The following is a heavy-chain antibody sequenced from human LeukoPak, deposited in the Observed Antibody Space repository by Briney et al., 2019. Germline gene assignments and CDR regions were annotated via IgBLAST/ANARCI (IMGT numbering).Heavy chain of an antibody. V-gene: IGHV1-46*01. D-gene: IGHD5-18*01. Sequence: GASVKVSCKASGYTFTSYYMHWVRQAPGQGLEWMGIINPSGGSTSYAQKFQGRVTITTDESTSTAYMELSSLRSEDTAVYYCARAISNYTAMVSDAFDIWGQGTMVTVSS. CDR2: INPSGGST. CDR1: GYTFTSYY. J-gene: IGHJ3*02. CDR3: ARAISNYTAMVSDAFDI.